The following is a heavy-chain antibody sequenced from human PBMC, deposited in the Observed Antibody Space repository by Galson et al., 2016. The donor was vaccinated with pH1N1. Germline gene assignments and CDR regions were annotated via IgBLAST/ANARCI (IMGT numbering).Heavy chain of an antibody. CDR3: ASPRPLLRYFDWLLPGGLDY. Sequence: SVKVSCKASGYTFTSYAMNWMRQAPGQGLEWMGWINTNTGNPTYAQGFTGRFVFSLDTSDSTTYLHISSLKAEDTAVYYCASPRPLLRYFDWLLPGGLDYWGQGTLVTVSS. CDR2: INTNTGNP. D-gene: IGHD3-9*01. CDR1: GYTFTSYA. J-gene: IGHJ4*02. V-gene: IGHV7-4-1*02.